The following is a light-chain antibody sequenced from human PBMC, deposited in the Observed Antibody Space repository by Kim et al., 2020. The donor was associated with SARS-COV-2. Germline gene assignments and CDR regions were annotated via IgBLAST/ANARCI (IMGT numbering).Light chain of an antibody. CDR3: SSYTSSSTRV. CDR1: SSDVGGYNY. V-gene: IGLV2-14*04. CDR2: DVS. J-gene: IGLJ1*01. Sequence: GQAFTIACTGTSSDVGGYNYVAWYQRHPGKAPKLMIYDVSKRPSGVSNRFSGSKSGNTASLTISGLQAEDEADYYCSSYTSSSTRVFGTGTKVTVL.